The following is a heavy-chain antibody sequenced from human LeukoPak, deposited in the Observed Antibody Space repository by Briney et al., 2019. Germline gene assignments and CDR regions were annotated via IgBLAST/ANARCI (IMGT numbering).Heavy chain of an antibody. Sequence: GASVKVSCKASGYTFTGYYMHWVRQAPGQGLEWIGWINPNSGGTNYAQKFQGRVTMTRDTSISTAYMELSRLRSDDTAVYYCAMSYYDSSGYYYGWFDPWGQGTLVTVSS. CDR1: GYTFTGYY. CDR3: AMSYYDSSGYYYGWFDP. D-gene: IGHD3-22*01. CDR2: INPNSGGT. J-gene: IGHJ5*02. V-gene: IGHV1-2*02.